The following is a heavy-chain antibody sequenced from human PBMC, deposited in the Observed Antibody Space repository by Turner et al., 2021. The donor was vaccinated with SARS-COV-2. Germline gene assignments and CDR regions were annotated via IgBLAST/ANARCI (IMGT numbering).Heavy chain of an antibody. D-gene: IGHD6-19*01. Sequence: QVQLVESGGGVVQPGRSLRLSCAASGFSFSTHAMHWVRQAPGKGLEWVGFIFYDGSEKYYLDSVKGRFTISRDNSKNTVYLEMNSLRAEDTAIYYCARDPQSSGWKLDSWGQGTLVTVSS. CDR2: IFYDGSEK. V-gene: IGHV3-33*01. CDR1: GFSFSTHA. J-gene: IGHJ4*02. CDR3: ARDPQSSGWKLDS.